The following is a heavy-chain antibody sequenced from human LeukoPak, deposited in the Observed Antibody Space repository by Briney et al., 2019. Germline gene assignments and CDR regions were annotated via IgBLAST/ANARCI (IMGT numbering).Heavy chain of an antibody. D-gene: IGHD1-26*01. CDR2: INPSGGST. Sequence: GASVKVSCKASGYTFTSYYMHWVRQAPGQGLEWMGIINPSGGSTSYAQKFQGRVTMARDMSTSTVYMELSSLRSEDTAVYYCARDDRIVGAKHYYYYYMDVWGKGTTVTVSS. V-gene: IGHV1-46*01. CDR3: ARDDRIVGAKHYYYYYMDV. CDR1: GYTFTSYY. J-gene: IGHJ6*03.